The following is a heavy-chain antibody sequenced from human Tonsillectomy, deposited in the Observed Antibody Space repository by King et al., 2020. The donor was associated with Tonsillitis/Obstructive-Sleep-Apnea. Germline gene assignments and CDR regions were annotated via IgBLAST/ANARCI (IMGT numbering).Heavy chain of an antibody. J-gene: IGHJ1*01. D-gene: IGHD4-23*01. V-gene: IGHV3-64D*06. CDR1: GISINSFA. CDR3: LVATL. CDR2: ISTNGNNT. Sequence: VQLVESGGDLVQPGGSLRLSCSASGISINSFAMHWVRQTPERGLEYVSAISTNGNNTYYADSVRGRFTISRDISKNTLYLEMSSLTIEDTATYYCLVATLWGQGTLVTVHS.